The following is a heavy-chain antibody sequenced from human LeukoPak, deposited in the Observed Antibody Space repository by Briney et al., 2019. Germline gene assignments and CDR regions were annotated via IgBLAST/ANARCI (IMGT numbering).Heavy chain of an antibody. CDR1: GFTFSSYA. V-gene: IGHV3-30*18. J-gene: IGHJ4*02. D-gene: IGHD6-13*01. Sequence: PGRSLRLSCAASGFTFSSYAMHWVRPAPGKGLEWVAIIAYDGTNKYYAASVKGRFTISRDNSKNTLYLQMNSLRAEDTAMYYCAKNGGSSSSWFFDYWGQGTQVTVSS. CDR2: IAYDGTNK. CDR3: AKNGGSSSSWFFDY.